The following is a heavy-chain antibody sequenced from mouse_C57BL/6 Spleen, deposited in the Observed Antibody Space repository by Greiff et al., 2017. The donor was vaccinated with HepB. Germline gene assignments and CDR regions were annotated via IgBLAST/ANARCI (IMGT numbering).Heavy chain of an antibody. J-gene: IGHJ3*01. Sequence: EVNLVESGGGLVKPGGSLKLSCAASGFTFSSYAMSWVRQTPEKRLEWVATISDGGSYTYYPDNVKGRFTISRDNAKNNLYLQMSHLKSEDTAMYYCARADGSSPAWFAYWGQGTLVTVSA. D-gene: IGHD1-1*01. CDR1: GFTFSSYA. V-gene: IGHV5-4*03. CDR3: ARADGSSPAWFAY. CDR2: ISDGGSYT.